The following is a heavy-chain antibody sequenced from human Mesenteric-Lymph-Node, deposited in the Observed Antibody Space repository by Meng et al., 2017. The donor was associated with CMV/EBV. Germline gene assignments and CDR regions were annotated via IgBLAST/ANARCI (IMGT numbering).Heavy chain of an antibody. CDR1: GYTFTGYY. J-gene: IGHJ4*02. CDR3: ARVYYYDSSGYYPLDY. V-gene: IGHV1-2*02. Sequence: SGYTFTGYYMHWVRQAPGQGLEWMGWINPNSGGTNYAQKFQGRVTMTRDTSISTAYMELSRLRSDDTAVYYCARVYYYDSSGYYPLDYWGQGTLVTVSS. CDR2: INPNSGGT. D-gene: IGHD3-22*01.